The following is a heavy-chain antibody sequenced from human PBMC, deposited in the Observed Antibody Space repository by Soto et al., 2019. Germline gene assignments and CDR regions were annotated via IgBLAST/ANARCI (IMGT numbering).Heavy chain of an antibody. J-gene: IGHJ4*01. CDR3: ARDLDTATYFDY. CDR2: IYYIGNT. D-gene: IGHD5-18*01. Sequence: SATLSVTCIVSGGSISSSSYYWGWIRQPPGKGLEWIGSIYYIGNTNYNPSLKSRVTFSVDTSKNQFSLKLDSVTAADTAVYYCARDLDTATYFDYWGHGTLVTVSS. V-gene: IGHV4-39*07. CDR1: GGSISSSSYY.